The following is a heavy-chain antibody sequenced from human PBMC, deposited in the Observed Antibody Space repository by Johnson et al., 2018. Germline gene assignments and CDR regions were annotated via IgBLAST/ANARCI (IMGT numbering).Heavy chain of an antibody. D-gene: IGHD2-2*01. V-gene: IGHV3-72*01. J-gene: IGHJ6*02. Sequence: VQLVESGGGLVQPGGSLRLSCVASGFTFSDHYMDWVCQTPGKGLEWVGRIRNKANSYSTEYAASVRDRFTISGDDSKNTLYLQMSSLKIGDTALYYFARALGHCGRTSCSEYFYYGLDVWGQGTTVTVSS. CDR2: IRNKANSYST. CDR1: GFTFSDHY. CDR3: ARALGHCGRTSCSEYFYYGLDV.